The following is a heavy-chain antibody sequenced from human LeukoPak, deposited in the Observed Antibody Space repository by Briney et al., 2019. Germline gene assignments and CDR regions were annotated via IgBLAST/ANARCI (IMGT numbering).Heavy chain of an antibody. Sequence: PGGSLRLSCAASGFTFSSYEMNWVRQAPGKGLEWVSYISSSGSTIYYADSVKGRFTISRDNAKNSLYLQMNSLRAEDTAVCYCARDPSAGMGTGFDYWGQGTLVTVSS. J-gene: IGHJ4*02. CDR1: GFTFSSYE. CDR2: ISSSGSTI. V-gene: IGHV3-48*03. D-gene: IGHD1-14*01. CDR3: ARDPSAGMGTGFDY.